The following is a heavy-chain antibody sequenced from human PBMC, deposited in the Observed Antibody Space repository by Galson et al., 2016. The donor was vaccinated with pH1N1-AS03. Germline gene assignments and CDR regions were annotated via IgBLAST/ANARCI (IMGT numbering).Heavy chain of an antibody. Sequence: SVKVSCKASGYTFTSYDINWVRQATGQGLEWMGWMNPNSDNTGYAQKFQGRVTMTRNTSITTSYMELSSLKSEDTVVYYCARGIGFGHDAFDIWGQGTTFAVS. V-gene: IGHV1-8*01. CDR1: GYTFTSYD. D-gene: IGHD3-16*01. CDR3: ARGIGFGHDAFDI. CDR2: MNPNSDNT. J-gene: IGHJ3*02.